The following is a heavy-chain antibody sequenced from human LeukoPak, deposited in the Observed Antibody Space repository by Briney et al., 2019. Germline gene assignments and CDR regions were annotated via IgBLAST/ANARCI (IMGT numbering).Heavy chain of an antibody. D-gene: IGHD6-6*01. J-gene: IGHJ4*02. Sequence: GASVTVSFTASGYTFTNYGISWVRQAPGQGQEWMGWISAYNGNTDYAQKFQGRVNMTIDTSTSTAYMELRSLISDDTAVYYCARDRSTSSLWGQGTLVTVSS. V-gene: IGHV1-18*01. CDR3: ARDRSTSSL. CDR2: ISAYNGNT. CDR1: GYTFTNYG.